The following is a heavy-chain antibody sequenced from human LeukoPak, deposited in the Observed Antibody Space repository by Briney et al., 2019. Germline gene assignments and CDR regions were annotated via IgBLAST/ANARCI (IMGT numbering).Heavy chain of an antibody. Sequence: GGSLRLSCAASGFTFSSHWMNWVRQAPGKGLEWVTNINQDGSEKYYVDSVKGRFTISRDNAKNSLYLQMNSLRAEDTAVYYCARERTGQGWFDSWGQGTLVTVSS. D-gene: IGHD1-1*01. CDR2: INQDGSEK. J-gene: IGHJ5*01. CDR1: GFTFSSHW. V-gene: IGHV3-7*03. CDR3: ARERTGQGWFDS.